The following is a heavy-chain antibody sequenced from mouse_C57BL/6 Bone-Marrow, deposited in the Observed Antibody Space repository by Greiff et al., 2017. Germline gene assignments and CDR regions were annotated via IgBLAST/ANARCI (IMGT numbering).Heavy chain of an antibody. CDR3: ARDTTAYAMDY. CDR1: GYTFTSYW. J-gene: IGHJ4*01. D-gene: IGHD1-2*01. V-gene: IGHV1-69*01. CDR2: IDPSDSYT. Sequence: QVQLQQPGAELVMPGASVKLSCKASGYTFTSYWMHWVKQRPGQGLEWIGEIDPSDSYTNYNQKFKGKSTLTVDTSSSTAYMQLSSLTSEDSAVYYCARDTTAYAMDYWGQGTSVTVSS.